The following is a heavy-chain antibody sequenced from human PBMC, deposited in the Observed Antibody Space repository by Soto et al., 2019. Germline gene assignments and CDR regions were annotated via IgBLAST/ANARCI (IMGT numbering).Heavy chain of an antibody. V-gene: IGHV1-69*01. CDR1: GGTFSSYA. CDR3: ARGGPEMATRDYYFYY. CDR2: IIPIFGTA. Sequence: QVQLVQSGAEVKKPGSSVKVSCKASGGTFSSYAISWVRQAPGQGLEWMGGIIPIFGTANYAQKFQGRVTITADESTRTAYMELSSLRSEDTAVYYWARGGPEMATRDYYFYYWGQGTLVTVSS. J-gene: IGHJ4*02. D-gene: IGHD5-12*01.